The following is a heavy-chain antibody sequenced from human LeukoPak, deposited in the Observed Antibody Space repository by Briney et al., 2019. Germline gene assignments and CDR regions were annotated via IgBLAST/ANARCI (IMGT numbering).Heavy chain of an antibody. Sequence: SVKVSCKASGGTFSSYAISWVRQAPGQGLEWMGGIIPIFGTANYAQKFQGRVTITADESTSTAYMELSSLRPEDTAVYYCARGPYYDSSGYYSADRPYFDYWGQGTLVTVSS. CDR3: ARGPYYDSSGYYSADRPYFDY. CDR1: GGTFSSYA. V-gene: IGHV1-69*13. CDR2: IIPIFGTA. D-gene: IGHD3-22*01. J-gene: IGHJ4*02.